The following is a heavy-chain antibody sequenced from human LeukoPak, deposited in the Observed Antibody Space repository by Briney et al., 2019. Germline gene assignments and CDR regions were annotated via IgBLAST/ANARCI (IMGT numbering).Heavy chain of an antibody. CDR2: ISSSRSFI. CDR3: ARVTGGFYSHFDY. D-gene: IGHD3-22*01. V-gene: IGHV3-21*01. J-gene: IGHJ4*02. Sequence: GGSLRLSCAASGFIFSTYSMNWVRQAPGRGLEWVSSISSSRSFIYYADSVQGRFTTSRDNAKNSLYLQMNSLRAEDTAVYYCARVTGGFYSHFDYWSQGTLVTVSS. CDR1: GFIFSTYS.